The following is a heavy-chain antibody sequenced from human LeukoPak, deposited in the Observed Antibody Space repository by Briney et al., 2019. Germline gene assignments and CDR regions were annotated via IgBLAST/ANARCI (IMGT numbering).Heavy chain of an antibody. CDR1: GFTFDDYG. CDR3: AREPRIAAAVQDAFDI. CDR2: INWNGGST. J-gene: IGHJ3*02. D-gene: IGHD6-13*01. Sequence: GGSLRLSCAASGFTFDDYGMSWVRQAPGKGLEWVSGINWNGGSTGYADSVKGRFTISRDNAKNSLYLQMNSLRAEDTALYYCAREPRIAAAVQDAFDIWGQGTMVTVSS. V-gene: IGHV3-20*04.